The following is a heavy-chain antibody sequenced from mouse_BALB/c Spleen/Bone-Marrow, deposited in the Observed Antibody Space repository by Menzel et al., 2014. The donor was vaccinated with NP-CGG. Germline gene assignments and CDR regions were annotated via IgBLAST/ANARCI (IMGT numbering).Heavy chain of an antibody. CDR1: GFDFSRYW. J-gene: IGHJ3*01. CDR3: ARLHYYGSFAY. V-gene: IGHV4-1*02. CDR2: INPDSSTI. Sequence: EVKVEESGGGLVQPGGSLRLSCAASGFDFSRYWMSWVRRAPGKGLEWIGEINPDSSTINYTPSLKDKFIISRDNAKNTLYLQMSKVRSEDTALYYCARLHYYGSFAYWGQGTLVTVSA. D-gene: IGHD1-2*01.